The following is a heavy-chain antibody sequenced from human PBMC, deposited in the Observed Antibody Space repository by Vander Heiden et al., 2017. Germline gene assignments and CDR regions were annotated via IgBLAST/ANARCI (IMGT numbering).Heavy chain of an antibody. D-gene: IGHD1-26*01. V-gene: IGHV1-2*02. CDR1: GYTLPGYY. J-gene: IGHJ4*02. Sequence: QVQLVQSGAEVKKPGASVKVSCRASGYTLPGYYMHWVRQAPGQGLEWMGWINPNSGGTNDAQKFQGRVTMTRDTSISTAYMELSRLRSDDTAVYYCARDLGGGVGATYFDYWGQGTLVTVSS. CDR3: ARDLGGGVGATYFDY. CDR2: INPNSGGT.